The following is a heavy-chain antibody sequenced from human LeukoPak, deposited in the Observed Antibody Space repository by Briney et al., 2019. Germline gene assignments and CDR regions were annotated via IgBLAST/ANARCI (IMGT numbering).Heavy chain of an antibody. Sequence: GGSLRLSCAASGFTVSSNYMSWVRQAPGKGLEWVSVIYSGGSTYYADSVKGRFTISRDNSKNTLYLQMNSLRAEDTAVYYCAKDRWELGSDDAFDIWGQGTMVTVSS. CDR3: AKDRWELGSDDAFDI. V-gene: IGHV3-53*01. D-gene: IGHD1-26*01. J-gene: IGHJ3*02. CDR2: IYSGGST. CDR1: GFTVSSNY.